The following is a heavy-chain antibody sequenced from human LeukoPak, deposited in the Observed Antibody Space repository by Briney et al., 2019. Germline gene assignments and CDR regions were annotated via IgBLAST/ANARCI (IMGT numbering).Heavy chain of an antibody. D-gene: IGHD6-13*01. V-gene: IGHV4-59*01. CDR1: GGSFSGYY. CDR2: IYHSGST. J-gene: IGHJ3*02. CDR3: ARGAAATI. Sequence: PSETLSLTCAVYGGSFSGYYWSWIRQPPGKGLEWIGYIYHSGSTNYNPSFKSRVTISVDTSKKQFSLKLRSVTAADTAVYYCARGAAATIWGQGTMVTVSS.